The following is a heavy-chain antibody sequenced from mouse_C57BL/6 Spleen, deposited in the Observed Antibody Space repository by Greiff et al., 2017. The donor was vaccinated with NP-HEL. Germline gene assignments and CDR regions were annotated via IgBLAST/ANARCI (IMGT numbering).Heavy chain of an antibody. V-gene: IGHV1-61*01. J-gene: IGHJ2*01. CDR3: ARWGYGSSYDFDY. CDR2: IYPSDSET. Sequence: VQLQQPGAELVRPGSSVKLSCKASGYTFTSYWMDWVKQRPGQGLEWIGNIYPSDSETHYNQKFKDKATLTVDKSSSTAYMQLSSLTSEDSAVYYCARWGYGSSYDFDYWGQGTTLTVSS. CDR1: GYTFTSYW. D-gene: IGHD1-1*01.